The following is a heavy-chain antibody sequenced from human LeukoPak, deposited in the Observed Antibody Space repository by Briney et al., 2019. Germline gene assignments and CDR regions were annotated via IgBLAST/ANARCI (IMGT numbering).Heavy chain of an antibody. J-gene: IGHJ4*02. Sequence: SETLSLTCSVSGGSITSSFSYWGWIRQPPGKGLEWIANIYYSGTTFYNPSLKSRVIISVDTSKNQFSLNLISVTAADTAVYFCARHLVGAHSVTIDYWGQGTPVTVSS. CDR1: GGSITSSFSY. V-gene: IGHV4-39*07. CDR3: ARHLVGAHSVTIDY. CDR2: IYYSGTT. D-gene: IGHD1-26*01.